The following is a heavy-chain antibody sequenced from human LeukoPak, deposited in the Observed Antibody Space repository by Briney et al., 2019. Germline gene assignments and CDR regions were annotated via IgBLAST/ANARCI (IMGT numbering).Heavy chain of an antibody. V-gene: IGHV3-53*01. D-gene: IGHD3-16*01. J-gene: IGHJ4*02. CDR2: IYSGDST. CDR1: GGSISSYY. Sequence: ETLSLTCTVSGGSISSYYWSRIRQPAGKGLEWVSVIYSGDSTYYADSVRGRFTISRDNSKNTLYLQMNSLRAEDTAVYYCARGQVLGNWGQGTLVTVSS. CDR3: ARGQVLGN.